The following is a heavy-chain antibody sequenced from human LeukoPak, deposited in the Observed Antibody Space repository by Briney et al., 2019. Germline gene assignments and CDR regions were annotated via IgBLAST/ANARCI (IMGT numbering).Heavy chain of an antibody. CDR1: GGSFSGYY. V-gene: IGHV4-34*01. D-gene: IGHD5-12*01. CDR3: ARGYSGYDGAFDI. Sequence: PSETLSLTCAVYGGSFSGYYWSWIRQPPGKGLEWIGEINHSGSTNYNPSLKSRVTISVDTSKNQFSLKLSSVTAADTAVYYCARGYSGYDGAFDIWGQGTMVTVSS. J-gene: IGHJ3*02. CDR2: INHSGST.